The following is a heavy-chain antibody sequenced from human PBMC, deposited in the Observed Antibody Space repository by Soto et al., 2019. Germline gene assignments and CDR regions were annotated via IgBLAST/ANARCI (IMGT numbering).Heavy chain of an antibody. Sequence: ASVKVSCKASGYTFTSYYIHWVRQAPGQGLEWMGIINPSGGSTTYAQKFQGRVTMTRNTSISTAYMELSSLRSEDTAVYYCARTLYGDNVDYWGQGTLVTVSS. CDR2: INPSGGST. J-gene: IGHJ4*02. CDR3: ARTLYGDNVDY. V-gene: IGHV1-46*01. CDR1: GYTFTSYY. D-gene: IGHD4-17*01.